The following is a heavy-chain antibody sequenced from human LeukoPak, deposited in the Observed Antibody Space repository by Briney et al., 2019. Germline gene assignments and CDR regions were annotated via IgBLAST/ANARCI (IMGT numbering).Heavy chain of an antibody. CDR3: ARTYCRGGSCHFDY. J-gene: IGHJ4*02. CDR1: GGSISSYY. CDR2: ISYSGST. Sequence: SETLSLTCTASGGSISSYYWSWIRQPPGKGLEWIGYISYSGSTDSNPSLKSRVTISVDTSKNQISLKLSSVTAADTAVYYCARTYCRGGSCHFDYWGQGTLVTVSS. V-gene: IGHV4-59*08. D-gene: IGHD2-15*01.